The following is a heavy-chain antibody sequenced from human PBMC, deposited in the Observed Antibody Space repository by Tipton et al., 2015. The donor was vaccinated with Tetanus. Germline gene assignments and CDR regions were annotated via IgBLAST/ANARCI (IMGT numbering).Heavy chain of an antibody. CDR2: VHHSGST. CDR3: ARGMAEASNCGGDCYSDY. V-gene: IGHV4-34*01. D-gene: IGHD2-21*02. J-gene: IGHJ4*02. Sequence: TLSLTCAVYGGSFSEYYWSWVRQPPGKGLEWIGEVHHSGSTKYNPSLKSRVTILADTSKDQFSLRLSSVTAADTALYYCARGMAEASNCGGDCYSDYWGQGTLVTVSS. CDR1: GGSFSEYY.